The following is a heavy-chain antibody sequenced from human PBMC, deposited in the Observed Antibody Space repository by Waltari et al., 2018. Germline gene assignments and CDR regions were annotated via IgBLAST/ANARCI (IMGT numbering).Heavy chain of an antibody. CDR1: GGSFSGYY. D-gene: IGHD3-10*01. J-gene: IGHJ4*02. V-gene: IGHV4-34*01. Sequence: QVQLQQWGAGLLKPSETLSLTCAVYGGSFSGYYWSWIREPPGKGLEWIGEINHSGSTNYNPSLKSRVTISVDTSKNQFSLKLSSVTAADTAVYYCASEPILLWFRVGCFDYWGQGTLVTVSS. CDR3: ASEPILLWFRVGCFDY. CDR2: INHSGST.